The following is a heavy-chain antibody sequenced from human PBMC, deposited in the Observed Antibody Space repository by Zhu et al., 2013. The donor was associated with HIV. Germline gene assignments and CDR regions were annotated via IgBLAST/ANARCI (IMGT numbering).Heavy chain of an antibody. Sequence: QVQVAQSGAEVKKPGASVKVSCKASGYTFSDYGITWVRQAPGQGLEWVAWISGYTGNTASAQRFQGRVTMTTDTSTSTAYMELRSLRSDDTAVYYCARSDGYKVNYFDYWGQGTLVTVSS. J-gene: IGHJ4*02. CDR2: ISGYTGNT. CDR1: GYTFSDYG. D-gene: IGHD5-18*01. V-gene: IGHV1-18*01. CDR3: ARSDGYKVNYFDY.